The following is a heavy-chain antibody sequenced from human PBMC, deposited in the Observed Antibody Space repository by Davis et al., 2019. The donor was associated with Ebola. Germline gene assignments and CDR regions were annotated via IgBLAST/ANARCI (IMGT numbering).Heavy chain of an antibody. CDR1: GFTFSSYA. CDR3: ARDTFGAVAGIFDY. J-gene: IGHJ4*02. D-gene: IGHD6-19*01. V-gene: IGHV3-30-3*01. Sequence: PGGSLRLSCAASGFTFSSYAMHWVPQAPGKGLEWVAVISYDGSNKYYADSVKGRFTISRDDSKNTLYLQMNSLRAEDTAVYYCARDTFGAVAGIFDYWGQGTLVTVSS. CDR2: ISYDGSNK.